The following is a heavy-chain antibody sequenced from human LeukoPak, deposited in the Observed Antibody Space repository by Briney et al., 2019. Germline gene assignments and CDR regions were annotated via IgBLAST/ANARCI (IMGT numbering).Heavy chain of an antibody. CDR1: VFTLRSYE. Sequence: GVPLRLSCAASVFTLRSYEINWVRQAPGGGLEWVSYISSSGSTIYYADSVKGRFTISRDNAKNSLYLKMNSLRAEDTAVYYCAKGISPMISLLYFDYWGQGTLVTVSS. CDR2: ISSSGSTI. D-gene: IGHD3-22*01. V-gene: IGHV3-48*03. CDR3: AKGISPMISLLYFDY. J-gene: IGHJ4*02.